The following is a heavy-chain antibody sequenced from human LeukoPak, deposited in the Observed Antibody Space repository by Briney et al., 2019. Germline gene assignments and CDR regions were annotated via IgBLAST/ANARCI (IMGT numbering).Heavy chain of an antibody. D-gene: IGHD3-9*01. CDR1: GGSISSGSYY. CDR3: TRLDEGYYGMDV. CDR2: IYTSGST. Sequence: PSQTLSLTCTVSGGSISSGSYYWSWIRQPAGKGLEWIGRIYTSGSTNYNPSLKSRVTISVDTSKNQFSLELTSVTAADTALYYCTRLDEGYYGMDVWGQGTTVTVSS. J-gene: IGHJ6*02. V-gene: IGHV4-61*02.